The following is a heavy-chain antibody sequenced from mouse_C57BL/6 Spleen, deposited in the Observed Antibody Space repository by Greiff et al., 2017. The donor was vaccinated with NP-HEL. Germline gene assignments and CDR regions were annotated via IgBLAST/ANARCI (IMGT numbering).Heavy chain of an antibody. Sequence: QVQLQQSGPGLVAPSQSLSITCTVSGFSLTSYAISWVRQPPGKGLEWLGVIWTGGGTNYNSALKSRLSISKDNSKSQVFLKMNSLQTDDTARNYCARNKDYYGSSFPDYWGQGTTLTVSS. V-gene: IGHV2-9-1*01. CDR1: GFSLTSYA. CDR3: ARNKDYYGSSFPDY. D-gene: IGHD1-1*01. J-gene: IGHJ2*01. CDR2: IWTGGGT.